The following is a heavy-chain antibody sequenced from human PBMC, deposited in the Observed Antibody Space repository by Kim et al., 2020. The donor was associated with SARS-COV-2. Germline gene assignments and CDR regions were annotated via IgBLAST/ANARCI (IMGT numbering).Heavy chain of an antibody. V-gene: IGHV6-1*01. CDR1: GDSVSSNSAA. CDR3: ARDPVGSSSWYDYYYYGMDV. J-gene: IGHJ6*02. CDR2: TYYRSKWYN. D-gene: IGHD6-13*01. Sequence: SQTLSLTCAISGDSVSSNSAAWNWIRQSPSRGLEWLGRTYYRSKWYNDYAVSVKSRITINPDTSKNQFSLQLNSVTPEDTAVYYCARDPVGSSSWYDYYYYGMDVWGQGTTVTVSS.